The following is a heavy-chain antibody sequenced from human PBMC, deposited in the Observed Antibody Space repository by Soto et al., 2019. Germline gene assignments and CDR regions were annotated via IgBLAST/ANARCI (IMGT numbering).Heavy chain of an antibody. J-gene: IGHJ5*02. V-gene: IGHV3-48*01. CDR3: VRGLGNNWFDT. CDR1: ESAFSSYN. Sequence: PGGSLRLSCAASESAFSSYNMNWVRQAPGKGLEWVAYLISGTGSIYYADSVKGRFTISRDNAKNSLYLQMSSLRVDDTAVYYCVRGLGNNWFDTWGQGTLVTVSS. CDR2: LISGTGSI. D-gene: IGHD1-26*01.